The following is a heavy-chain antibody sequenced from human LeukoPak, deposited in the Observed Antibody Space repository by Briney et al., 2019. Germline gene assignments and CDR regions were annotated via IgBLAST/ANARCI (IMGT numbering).Heavy chain of an antibody. CDR3: ARLGGYDYYGHVDYYYGMDV. J-gene: IGHJ6*02. D-gene: IGHD5-12*01. V-gene: IGHV1-8*01. CDR1: GYTFTSCD. CDR2: MNPNSGNT. Sequence: ASVKVSCKASGYTFTSCDINWVRQATGQGLEWMGWMNPNSGNTGYAQKFQGRVTMTRNTSISTAYMELSSLRSEDTAVYYCARLGGYDYYGHVDYYYGMDVWGQGTTVTVSS.